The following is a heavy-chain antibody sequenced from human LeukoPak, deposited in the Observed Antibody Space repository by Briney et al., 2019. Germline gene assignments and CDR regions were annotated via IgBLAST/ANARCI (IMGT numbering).Heavy chain of an antibody. J-gene: IGHJ4*02. CDR2: INHSGST. CDR3: ARRGYSYGPSPGVVY. CDR1: GGSFSGYY. D-gene: IGHD5-18*01. Sequence: SETLSLTCAVYGGSFSGYYWSWIRQPPGKGLEWIGEINHSGSTNYNPSLKSRVTISVDTSKNQFSLKLSSVTAADTAVYYCARRGYSYGPSPGVVYWGQGTLVTVSS. V-gene: IGHV4-34*01.